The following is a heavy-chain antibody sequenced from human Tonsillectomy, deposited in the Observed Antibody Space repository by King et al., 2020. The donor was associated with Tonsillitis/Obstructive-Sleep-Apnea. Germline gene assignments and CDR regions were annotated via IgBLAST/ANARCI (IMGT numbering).Heavy chain of an antibody. CDR3: ARMPPYCSGGSCYDY. J-gene: IGHJ4*02. D-gene: IGHD2-15*01. V-gene: IGHV3-53*01. Sequence: VQLVESGGGLIQPGGSLRLSCAASGFTVSSNYMSWVRQAPGKGLEWGSVIYSGGSTYYADSVKGRFTISRDNSKNTLYLQMNSLRAEDTAVYYCARMPPYCSGGSCYDYWGQGTLVTVSS. CDR1: GFTVSSNY. CDR2: IYSGGST.